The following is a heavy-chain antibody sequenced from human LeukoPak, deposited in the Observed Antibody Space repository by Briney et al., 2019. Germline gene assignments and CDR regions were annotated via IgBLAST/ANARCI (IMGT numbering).Heavy chain of an antibody. Sequence: PSETLSLXCTVSGGSISSCYWSWIRQPAGKGLEWIGRIYTRGGTNYNPSLKSRVTMSVDTSKNQFSLKLSSVPAADTAVYYCARDIVLMVYASWFDPWGQGTLVTVSS. D-gene: IGHD2-8*01. V-gene: IGHV4-4*07. CDR2: IYTRGGT. CDR1: GGSISSCY. J-gene: IGHJ5*02. CDR3: ARDIVLMVYASWFDP.